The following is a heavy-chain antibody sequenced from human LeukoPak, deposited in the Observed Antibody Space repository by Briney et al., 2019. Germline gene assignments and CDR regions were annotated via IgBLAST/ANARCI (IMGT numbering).Heavy chain of an antibody. CDR2: ISWDGGST. V-gene: IGHV3-43D*03. J-gene: IGHJ4*02. Sequence: PGGSLRPSCAASGFTFDDYAMHWVRQAPGKGLEWVSLISWDGGSTYYADSVKGRFTISRDNSKNSLYLQMNSLRAEDTALYYCAKGGGGYDPRRIDYWGQGTLVTVSS. CDR3: AKGGGGYDPRRIDY. CDR1: GFTFDDYA. D-gene: IGHD5-12*01.